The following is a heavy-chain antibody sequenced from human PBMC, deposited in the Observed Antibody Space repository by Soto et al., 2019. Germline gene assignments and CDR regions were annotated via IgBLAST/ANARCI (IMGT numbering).Heavy chain of an antibody. Sequence: GGPVKVSCKASGYTFTSYGISWVRQAPGQGLEWMGWISAYNGNTNYAQKLQGRVTMTTDTSTSTAYMELRSLRSDDTAVYYCARDCSSTSCSRPRVDYWGQGTLVTVSS. V-gene: IGHV1-18*01. CDR2: ISAYNGNT. J-gene: IGHJ4*02. CDR3: ARDCSSTSCSRPRVDY. D-gene: IGHD2-2*01. CDR1: GYTFTSYG.